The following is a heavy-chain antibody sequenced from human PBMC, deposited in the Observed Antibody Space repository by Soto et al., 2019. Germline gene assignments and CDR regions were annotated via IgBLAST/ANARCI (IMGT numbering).Heavy chain of an antibody. D-gene: IGHD6-13*01. J-gene: IGHJ4*02. V-gene: IGHV3-21*01. CDR1: GFTFSSYS. CDR2: ISSSSSYI. Sequence: GGSLRLSCAASGFTFSSYSMNWVRQAPGKGLEWVSSISSSSSYIYYADSVKGRFTISRDNAKNSLYLQMNSLRAEDTAVYYCAREVRNSSSWSNGGVDYWGQGTLVTVSS. CDR3: AREVRNSSSWSNGGVDY.